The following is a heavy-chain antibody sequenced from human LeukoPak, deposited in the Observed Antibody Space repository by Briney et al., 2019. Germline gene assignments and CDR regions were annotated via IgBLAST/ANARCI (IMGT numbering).Heavy chain of an antibody. D-gene: IGHD3-16*02. V-gene: IGHV1-18*01. CDR1: GYTFTSYG. Sequence: ASVKVSCKASGYTFTSYGISWVRQAPGQGLEWMGWISAYNGNTNYAQKLQGRVTMTTDTYTSTAYMELRSLRSDATAVYYCARVGGVIAAFDYWGQGTLVTVSS. CDR2: ISAYNGNT. CDR3: ARVGGVIAAFDY. J-gene: IGHJ4*02.